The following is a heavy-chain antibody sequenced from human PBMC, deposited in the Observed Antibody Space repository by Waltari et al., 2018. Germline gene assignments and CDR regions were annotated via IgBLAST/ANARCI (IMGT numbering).Heavy chain of an antibody. Sequence: QLQLQESGPGLVKPSETLSLTCVVSVGSIISAAYYWGWVRQPPGKGLEFIGSMYYSGSTYYNPSLKSRVTISVDTSQNQFSLRLSSVTAADTAVYYCARQDYYYVKGYFDLWGRGTLVTVSS. CDR3: ARQDYYYVKGYFDL. CDR1: VGSIISAAYY. CDR2: MYYSGST. V-gene: IGHV4-39*01. D-gene: IGHD3-22*01. J-gene: IGHJ2*01.